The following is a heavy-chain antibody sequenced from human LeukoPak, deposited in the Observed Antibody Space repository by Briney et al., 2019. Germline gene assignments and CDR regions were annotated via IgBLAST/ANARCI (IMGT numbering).Heavy chain of an antibody. Sequence: GGSLRLSCAASGFTVSSKYMSWVRQGPGKGMEWDSVIYSGGSTYYADSVKGRFTISRDNSKNTVYLQMNSLRAEDTAVYYCARESSGWLQLFDYWGQGTLVTVSS. CDR3: ARESSGWLQLFDY. V-gene: IGHV3-66*01. CDR1: GFTVSSKY. D-gene: IGHD5-24*01. J-gene: IGHJ4*02. CDR2: IYSGGST.